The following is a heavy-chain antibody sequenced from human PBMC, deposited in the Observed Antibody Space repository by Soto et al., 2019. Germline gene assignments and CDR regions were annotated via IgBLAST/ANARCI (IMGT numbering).Heavy chain of an antibody. CDR3: ARDGCNRGSCYAYSEY. CDR2: ISAYNGNT. V-gene: IGHV1-18*01. CDR1: GYSFMSYG. D-gene: IGHD2-2*01. Sequence: ASVKVSCKASGYSFMSYGTRWVRQAPGQGLEWMGWISAYNGNTDYAQNLQGRVTMTTDTSTSTAYMEMRGLTSDDTAVYYCARDGCNRGSCYAYSEYWGQGTLVTVSS. J-gene: IGHJ4*02.